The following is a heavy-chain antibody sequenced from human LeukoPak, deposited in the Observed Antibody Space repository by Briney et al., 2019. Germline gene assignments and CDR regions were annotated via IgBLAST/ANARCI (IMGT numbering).Heavy chain of an antibody. D-gene: IGHD2-15*01. J-gene: IGHJ4*02. CDR1: GGTFSSYA. Sequence: ASVKVSCEASGGTFSSYAISWVRQAPGQGLEWMGGITPIFGTANYAQKFQGRVTITADESTSTAYMELSSLRSEDTAVYYCARDCSGGSCYFDYWGQGTLVTVSS. CDR2: ITPIFGTA. CDR3: ARDCSGGSCYFDY. V-gene: IGHV1-69*13.